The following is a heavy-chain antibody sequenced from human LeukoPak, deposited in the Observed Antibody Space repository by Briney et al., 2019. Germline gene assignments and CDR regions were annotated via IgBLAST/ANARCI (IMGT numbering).Heavy chain of an antibody. V-gene: IGHV4-59*01. J-gene: IGHJ3*02. CDR2: IYYSGNT. CDR1: GDSIGSYS. D-gene: IGHD3-22*01. CDR3: ARDFYDTSTYYYVDAFDI. Sequence: SETLSLTCTVSGDSIGSYSWNWIRQPPGKGLEWIGYIYYSGNTNYNPSLKSRVTISVDTSKNQFSLKLSSVTAADTAVYYCARDFYDTSTYYYVDAFDIWGQGTMATVSS.